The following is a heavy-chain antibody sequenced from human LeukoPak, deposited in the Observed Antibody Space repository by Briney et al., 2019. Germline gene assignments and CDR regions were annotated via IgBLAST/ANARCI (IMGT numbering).Heavy chain of an antibody. CDR3: ARVTGYSSWFDP. D-gene: IGHD6-13*01. V-gene: IGHV3-11*01. J-gene: IGHJ5*02. Sequence: GGSLRLSCAASGLTFSASYMYWIRQAPGKGLEWVSYISSSGITTYYADSVKGRFSISRDNAKNSLYLQMNSLRAEDTAVYYCARVTGYSSWFDPWGQGTLVTVSS. CDR2: ISSSGITT. CDR1: GLTFSASY.